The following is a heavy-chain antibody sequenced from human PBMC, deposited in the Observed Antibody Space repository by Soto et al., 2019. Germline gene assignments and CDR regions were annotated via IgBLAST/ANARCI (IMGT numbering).Heavy chain of an antibody. J-gene: IGHJ5*02. CDR3: TRVAIAAANIDP. D-gene: IGHD6-13*01. Sequence: SVKVSCKASGGTFSNYAITWVRQAPGQGLEWMGGIIPIFGTANYAQKFQGRVTITADESTITAYMELSSLRSEDTAVYYCTRVAIAAANIDPWGQGTLVTVSS. V-gene: IGHV1-69*13. CDR1: GGTFSNYA. CDR2: IIPIFGTA.